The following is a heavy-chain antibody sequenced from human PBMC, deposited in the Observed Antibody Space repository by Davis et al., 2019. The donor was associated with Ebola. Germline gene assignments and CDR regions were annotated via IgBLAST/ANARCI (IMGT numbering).Heavy chain of an antibody. V-gene: IGHV3-11*01. CDR1: GFTVSSNY. CDR2: ISSSGSTI. CDR3: ARDNLPHRSYWFDP. J-gene: IGHJ5*02. Sequence: PGGSLRLSCAASGFTVSSNYMSWVRQAPGKGLEWVSYISSSGSTIYYADSVKGRFTISRDNAKNSLYLQMNSLRAEDTAVYYCARDNLPHRSYWFDPWGQGTLVTVSS. D-gene: IGHD1-26*01.